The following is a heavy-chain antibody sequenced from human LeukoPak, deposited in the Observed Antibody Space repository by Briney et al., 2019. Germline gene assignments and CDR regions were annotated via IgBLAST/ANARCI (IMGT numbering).Heavy chain of an antibody. CDR2: IASDGSST. D-gene: IGHD3-22*01. CDR1: GFTFSSYW. J-gene: IGHJ4*02. CDR3: ATSSFYDSSGYYYDFDY. V-gene: IGHV3-74*01. Sequence: PGGSLRLSCAASGFTFSSYWMNWVRQAPGKGLVWVSRIASDGSSTTYADSGKGRFSISRDNAKNTLYLQMNSLRVEDTAVYYCATSSFYDSSGYYYDFDYWGQGTLVTVSS.